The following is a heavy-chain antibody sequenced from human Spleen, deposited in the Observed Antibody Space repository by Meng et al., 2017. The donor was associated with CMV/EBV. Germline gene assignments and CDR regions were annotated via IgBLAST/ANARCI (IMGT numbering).Heavy chain of an antibody. CDR1: CASISSKSYC. V-gene: IGHV4-39*01. Sequence: QVQWACPGLGKSSETLYPTFTVPCASISSKSYCWGWIRQPPGKGLEVIASIDYSGITFQNPSLKSRLTTSVDTSKNQFSLQLRFVTAADTAVYYCARHRGNYYQSFLHWGQGTLVTVSS. D-gene: IGHD1-26*01. CDR3: ARHRGNYYQSFLH. J-gene: IGHJ1*01. CDR2: IDYSGIT.